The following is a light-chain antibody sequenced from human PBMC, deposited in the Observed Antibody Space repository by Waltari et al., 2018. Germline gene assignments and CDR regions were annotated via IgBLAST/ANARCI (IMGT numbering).Light chain of an antibody. V-gene: IGLV1-47*01. Sequence: QTVLTQPPSVSGTPGQRVTISCSGSSFNIGGNYVYWFQQLPGTAPKLLIYRNDERPSGGPDRISGSNAGTSASLAISGLRSEDEAHYYCAAWDDSLSASLFGGGTKLTVL. CDR2: RND. CDR3: AAWDDSLSASL. J-gene: IGLJ3*02. CDR1: SFNIGGNY.